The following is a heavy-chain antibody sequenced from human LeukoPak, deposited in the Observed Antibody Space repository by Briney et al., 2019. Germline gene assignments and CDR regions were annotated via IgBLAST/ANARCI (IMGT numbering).Heavy chain of an antibody. CDR3: AREWGEDIVARPYYFDY. D-gene: IGHD5-12*01. V-gene: IGHV1-18*01. Sequence: ASVKVSCKASGYTFSNYGISWVRQAPGQGLEWMGWISAYNGNTNYAPKLQGRVTMTTDTSTSAAYMELRSLRSDDTAVYYCAREWGEDIVARPYYFDYWGQGTLVTVSS. CDR2: ISAYNGNT. CDR1: GYTFSNYG. J-gene: IGHJ4*02.